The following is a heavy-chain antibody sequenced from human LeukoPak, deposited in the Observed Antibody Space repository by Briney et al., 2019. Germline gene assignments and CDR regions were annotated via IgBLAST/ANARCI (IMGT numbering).Heavy chain of an antibody. CDR2: ISGSGGST. J-gene: IGHJ4*02. Sequence: GGSLRLSCAASGFTVSSNYMSWVRQAPGKGLEWVSAISGSGGSTYYADSVKGRFTISRDNSKNTLYLQMNSLRAEDTAVYYCANLWSGYDFDYWGQGTLVTVSS. CDR1: GFTVSSNY. CDR3: ANLWSGYDFDY. D-gene: IGHD3-3*01. V-gene: IGHV3-23*01.